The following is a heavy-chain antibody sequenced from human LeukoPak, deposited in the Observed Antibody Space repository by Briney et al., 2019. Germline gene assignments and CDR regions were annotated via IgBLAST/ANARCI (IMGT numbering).Heavy chain of an antibody. Sequence: ASVKVSCKASGYTFTSYAMHWVRQAPGQRLEWMGWINAGNGNTKYSQKFQGRVTITRDTSASTAYMELSSLRSEDTAVYYCARGFPGIAAADPTRYYYGMDVWGQGTTVTVSS. CDR3: ARGFPGIAAADPTRYYYGMDV. CDR1: GYTFTSYA. CDR2: INAGNGNT. D-gene: IGHD6-13*01. V-gene: IGHV1-3*01. J-gene: IGHJ6*02.